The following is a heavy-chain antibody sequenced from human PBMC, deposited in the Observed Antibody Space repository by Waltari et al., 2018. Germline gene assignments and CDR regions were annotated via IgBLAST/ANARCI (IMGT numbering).Heavy chain of an antibody. D-gene: IGHD6-13*01. Sequence: EVQLVQSGAEVKKPGATVKISCKASGYTFTAYYMHWVQQAPGKGLEWMGRVDPEDGETIYAEKFQGRVTITADTSTDTAYMELSSLRSEDTAVYYCATTGYSSSSTTPGCDYWGQGTLVTVSS. CDR3: ATTGYSSSSTTPGCDY. J-gene: IGHJ4*02. V-gene: IGHV1-69-2*01. CDR2: VDPEDGET. CDR1: GYTFTAYY.